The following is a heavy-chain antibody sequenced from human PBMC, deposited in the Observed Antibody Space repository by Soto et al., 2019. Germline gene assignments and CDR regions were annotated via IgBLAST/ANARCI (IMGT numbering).Heavy chain of an antibody. D-gene: IGHD3-16*01. CDR1: GASISSGDYY. V-gene: IGHV4-30-4*01. CDR3: GIVDMITVGGITGPNDAFYR. CDR2: IYFSEST. J-gene: IGHJ3*01. Sequence: SETLSLTCNVSGASISSGDYYWSWIRQPPGKGLEWIGYIYFSESTSYNPSLKSRVTISGDKSKNQFSLRLTSVTAADTAVYYCGIVDMITVGGITGPNDAFYRLGQGKMVPVSS.